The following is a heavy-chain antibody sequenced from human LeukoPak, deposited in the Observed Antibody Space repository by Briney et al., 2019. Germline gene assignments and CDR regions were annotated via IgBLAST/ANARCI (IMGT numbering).Heavy chain of an antibody. CDR3: AFEGYNYGYN. CDR1: GGTFSSYA. J-gene: IGHJ4*02. CDR2: IIPIFGTS. Sequence: SVKVSCKASGGTFSSYAINWVRQAPGQGLEWMGGIIPIFGTSNYAHKFQGRVTVTADESTSTAYMELSSLRSDDTAIYYCAFEGYNYGYNWGQGTLVTVSS. D-gene: IGHD5-18*01. V-gene: IGHV1-69*13.